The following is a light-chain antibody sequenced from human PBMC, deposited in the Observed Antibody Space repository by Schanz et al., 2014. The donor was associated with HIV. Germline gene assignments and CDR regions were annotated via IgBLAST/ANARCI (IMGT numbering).Light chain of an antibody. J-gene: IGKJ1*01. Sequence: DIQLTQSPSFLSASVGDRVTISCRASQDISSYLAWYQQKPGKAPKLLIYAASTLQSGVPSRFSGSGSGTDFTLTISSLQPEDFATYYCQQSYGTSWTFGQGTKVEIK. CDR2: AAS. V-gene: IGKV1-9*01. CDR1: QDISSY. CDR3: QQSYGTSWT.